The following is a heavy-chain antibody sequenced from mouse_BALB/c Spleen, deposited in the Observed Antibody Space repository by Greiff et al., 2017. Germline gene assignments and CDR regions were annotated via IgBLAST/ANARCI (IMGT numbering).Heavy chain of an antibody. J-gene: IGHJ3*01. D-gene: IGHD2-14*01. V-gene: IGHV5-9-3*01. Sequence: EVKLMESGGGLVKPGGSLKLSCAASGFTFSSYAMSWVRQTPEKRLEWVATISSGGSYTYYPDSVKGRFTISRDNAKNTLYLQMSSLRSEDTAMYYCARHRYDVVGPWFAYWGQGTLVTVSA. CDR1: GFTFSSYA. CDR2: ISSGGSYT. CDR3: ARHRYDVVGPWFAY.